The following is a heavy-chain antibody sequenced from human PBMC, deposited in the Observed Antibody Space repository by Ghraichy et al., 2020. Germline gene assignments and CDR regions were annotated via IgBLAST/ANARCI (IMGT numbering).Heavy chain of an antibody. D-gene: IGHD3-22*01. V-gene: IGHV1-18*01. Sequence: ASVKVSCRASGYTFTSYGLSWVRQAPGQGLEWMGWISGYDGETNYAQKFEGRVTLTTDTSTSTVYMELRSLRSDDTALYYCARDYLYLGSGYSDTFDIWGQGTTVIVSS. CDR3: ARDYLYLGSGYSDTFDI. CDR1: GYTFTSYG. CDR2: ISGYDGET. J-gene: IGHJ3*02.